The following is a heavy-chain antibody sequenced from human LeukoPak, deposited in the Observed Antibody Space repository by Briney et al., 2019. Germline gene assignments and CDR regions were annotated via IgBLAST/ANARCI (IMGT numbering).Heavy chain of an antibody. CDR2: IKSKTDGGTT. D-gene: IGHD3-22*01. CDR1: GFTFSNAW. V-gene: IGHV3-15*01. J-gene: IGHJ4*02. Sequence: GGSLRLSCAASGFTFSNAWMSWVRQAPGKGLEWVGRIKSKTDGGTTDYAAPVKGRFTISRDDSKNTLYLQMNSLKTEDTAVYYCITRYDSSGYRSVWGQGTLVTVSS. CDR3: ITRYDSSGYRSV.